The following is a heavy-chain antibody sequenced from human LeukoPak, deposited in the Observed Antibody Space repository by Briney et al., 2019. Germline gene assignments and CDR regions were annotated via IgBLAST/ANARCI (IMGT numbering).Heavy chain of an antibody. Sequence: SETLSLTCAVSGGSFSGYYWTWIRQPPGEGLERIGEINHSGSANYNPSLKSRVTISLDTSKNQFSLKLSSVTAADTAVYYCARGQGTVTTHWGQGTLVTVSS. D-gene: IGHD4-17*01. J-gene: IGHJ4*02. V-gene: IGHV4-34*01. CDR3: ARGQGTVTTH. CDR2: INHSGSA. CDR1: GGSFSGYY.